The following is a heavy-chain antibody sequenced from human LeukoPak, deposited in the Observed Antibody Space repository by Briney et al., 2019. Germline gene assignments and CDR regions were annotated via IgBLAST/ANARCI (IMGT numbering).Heavy chain of an antibody. J-gene: IGHJ4*02. V-gene: IGHV4-59*01. D-gene: IGHD6-19*01. CDR3: AGGSLVVAGRVDY. CDR1: GGSINSYY. Sequence: PSETLSLTCTVSGGSINSYYWSWIRQPPGKGLEWIGYIYYSGSTNYNPSLKSRVTISVDTSKNQFSLKLTSVTAADTAGYYCAGGSLVVAGRVDYWGQGTLVTVSS. CDR2: IYYSGST.